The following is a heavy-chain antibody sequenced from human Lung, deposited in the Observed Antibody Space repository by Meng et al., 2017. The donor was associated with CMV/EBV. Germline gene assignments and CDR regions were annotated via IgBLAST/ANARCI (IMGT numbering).Heavy chain of an antibody. V-gene: IGHV1-3*01. Sequence: QVQLVQSGAEVMKPGASVKVSCXXXXYTFTSYAMHWVRQAPGQRLEWMGWINAGNGNTKYSQRFQGRVNITRDTSASTVYMELSSLRSEDTTVYYCARAGYDSSGYYPQPFDYWGQGTLVTVSS. CDR1: XYTFTSYA. J-gene: IGHJ4*02. CDR3: ARAGYDSSGYYPQPFDY. CDR2: INAGNGNT. D-gene: IGHD3-22*01.